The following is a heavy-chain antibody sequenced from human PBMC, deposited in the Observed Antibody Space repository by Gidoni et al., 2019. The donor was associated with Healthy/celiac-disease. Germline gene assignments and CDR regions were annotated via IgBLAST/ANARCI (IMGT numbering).Heavy chain of an antibody. CDR2: IYYSGST. J-gene: IGHJ3*02. V-gene: IGHV4-59*01. CDR1: CTSIRSYY. Sequence: QVQLQESGPGLVKPSATLSLTCTVSCTSIRSYYWSWIRQPPGKGLEWIGYIYYSGSTNYNPSLKSRVTISVDTSKNQFSLKLSSVTAADTAVYYCARVIPTGGVVGASAFDIWGQGTMVTVSS. D-gene: IGHD1-26*01. CDR3: ARVIPTGGVVGASAFDI.